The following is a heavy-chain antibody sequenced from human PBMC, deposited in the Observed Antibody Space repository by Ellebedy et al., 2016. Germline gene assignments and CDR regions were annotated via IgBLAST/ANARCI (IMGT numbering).Heavy chain of an antibody. CDR2: IYYSGST. Sequence: SETLSLXXTVSGGSISSYYWSWIRQPPGKGLEWIGYIYYSGSTNYNPSLKSRVTISVDTSKNQFSLRLNSVTAADTAVYYCARGRQELVHWFDPWGQGTLVTVSS. V-gene: IGHV4-59*01. CDR3: ARGRQELVHWFDP. J-gene: IGHJ5*02. D-gene: IGHD6-13*01. CDR1: GGSISSYY.